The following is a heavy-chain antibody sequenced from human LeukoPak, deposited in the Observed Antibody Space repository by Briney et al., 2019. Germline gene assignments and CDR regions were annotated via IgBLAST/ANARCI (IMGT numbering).Heavy chain of an antibody. Sequence: SETLSLTCTVSGGSISSSSYYWGWIRQPPGKGLEWIGSIYYSGSTYYNPSVKSRVTISVDTSKNQFSLKLSSVTAADTAVYYCARHLKVVRGYSYGLRWFDPWGQGTLVTVSS. V-gene: IGHV4-39*01. J-gene: IGHJ5*02. CDR1: GGSISSSSYY. CDR2: IYYSGST. D-gene: IGHD5-18*01. CDR3: ARHLKVVRGYSYGLRWFDP.